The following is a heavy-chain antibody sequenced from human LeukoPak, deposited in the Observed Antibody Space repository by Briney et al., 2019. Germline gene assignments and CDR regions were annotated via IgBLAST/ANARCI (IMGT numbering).Heavy chain of an antibody. D-gene: IGHD3-22*01. J-gene: IGHJ4*02. Sequence: SETLSLTCTVSGGPISSSSYYWGWIRQPPGKGLEWIGSIYYSGSTYYNPSLKSRVTISVDTSKNQFSLKLSSVTAADTAVYYCARVQAYYYDSSGYLDYWGQGTLVTVSS. CDR1: GGPISSSSYY. V-gene: IGHV4-39*07. CDR2: IYYSGST. CDR3: ARVQAYYYDSSGYLDY.